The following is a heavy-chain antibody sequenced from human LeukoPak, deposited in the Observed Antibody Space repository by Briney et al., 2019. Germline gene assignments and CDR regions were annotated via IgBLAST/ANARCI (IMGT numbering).Heavy chain of an antibody. D-gene: IGHD4-23*01. CDR1: GGSISSSNW. CDR3: ARAQAVVTPVRANYMDV. V-gene: IGHV4-4*02. Sequence: TPSETLPLTCAVSGGSISSSNWWSWIRQPPGKGLEWIGEINHSGSTNYNPSLKSRVTISVDTSKNQFSLKLSSVTAADTAVYYCARAQAVVTPVRANYMDVWGKGTTVTVSS. CDR2: INHSGST. J-gene: IGHJ6*03.